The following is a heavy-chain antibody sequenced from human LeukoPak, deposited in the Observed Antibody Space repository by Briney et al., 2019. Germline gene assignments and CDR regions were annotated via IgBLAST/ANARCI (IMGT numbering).Heavy chain of an antibody. CDR1: GFTFSTYG. V-gene: IGHV3-33*01. J-gene: IGHJ4*02. Sequence: GRSLRLSCAASGFTFSTYGMHWVRQAPGKGPEWVALIWNDGSKKYYADSVKGRFTISRDNSENTLSLQMNSLRAEGTAVYYCARDNWSCSTISCHRLDSWGQGTLVTVSS. CDR3: ARDNWSCSTISCHRLDS. CDR2: IWNDGSKK. D-gene: IGHD2-2*01.